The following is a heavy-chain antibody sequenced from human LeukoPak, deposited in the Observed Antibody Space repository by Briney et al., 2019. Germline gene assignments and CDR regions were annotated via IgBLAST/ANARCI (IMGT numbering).Heavy chain of an antibody. V-gene: IGHV4-59*01. J-gene: IGHJ4*02. Sequence: PSETLSLTCAVYGGSFSGYYWSWIRQPPGKGLEWIGYIYYSGSTNYNPSLKSRVTISVDTSKNQFSLKLSSVTAADTAVYYCARGRGFLEWLLDYWGQGTLVTVSS. CDR2: IYYSGST. CDR1: GGSFSGYY. D-gene: IGHD3-3*01. CDR3: ARGRGFLEWLLDY.